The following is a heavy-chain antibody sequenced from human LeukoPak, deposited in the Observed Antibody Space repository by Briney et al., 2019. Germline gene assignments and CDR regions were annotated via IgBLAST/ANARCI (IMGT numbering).Heavy chain of an antibody. CDR1: GFSLSTSEVG. V-gene: IGHV2-5*01. CDR2: IYWNDDK. CDR3: ARLVDYYDSGGYYADY. D-gene: IGHD3-22*01. J-gene: IGHJ4*02. Sequence: SGPTLVKPTQTLTLTCTFSGFSLSTSEVGVGWIRQPPGKALGGLALIYWNDDKRYSPSLKSRLTIPKDTSENQVVLTMTNMDPVETATYYCARLVDYYDSGGYYADYWGQGTLVTVSS.